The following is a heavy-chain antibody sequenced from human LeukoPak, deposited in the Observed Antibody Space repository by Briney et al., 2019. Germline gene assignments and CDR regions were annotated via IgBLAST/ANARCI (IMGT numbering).Heavy chain of an antibody. Sequence: GASVKVSCKASGGTFSSYAISWVRQAPGQGLEWMGGIIPIFGTANYAQKFQGRLTITADESTSTAYMELSSLRSEDTAVYYCARAGVAARASYYYYMDVWGKGTTVTVSS. CDR2: IIPIFGTA. CDR3: ARAGVAARASYYYYMDV. V-gene: IGHV1-69*13. CDR1: GGTFSSYA. D-gene: IGHD6-6*01. J-gene: IGHJ6*03.